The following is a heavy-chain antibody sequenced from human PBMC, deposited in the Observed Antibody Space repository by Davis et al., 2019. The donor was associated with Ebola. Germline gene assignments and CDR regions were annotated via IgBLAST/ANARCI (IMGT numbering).Heavy chain of an antibody. CDR2: IYYSGST. Sequence: MPSETLSLTCTVSGGSICSYYWSWIRQPPGKGLEWIGYIYYSGSTNYNPSLKSRVTISVDTSKNQFSLKLSSVTAADTAVYYCARHSSGYYYGDAFDIWGQGTMVTVSS. CDR3: ARHSSGYYYGDAFDI. J-gene: IGHJ3*02. D-gene: IGHD3-22*01. CDR1: GGSICSYY. V-gene: IGHV4-59*01.